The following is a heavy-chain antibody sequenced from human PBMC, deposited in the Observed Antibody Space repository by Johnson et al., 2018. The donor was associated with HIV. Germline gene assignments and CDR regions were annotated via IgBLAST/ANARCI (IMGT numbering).Heavy chain of an antibody. J-gene: IGHJ3*02. D-gene: IGHD3-9*01. Sequence: GKGLEWVAVISYDGSNKYYADSVKGRFTISRDNSKNTLYLQMNSLRAEDTAVYYCARDLRLKRAFDIWGQGTMVTVSS. V-gene: IGHV3-30-3*01. CDR3: ARDLRLKRAFDI. CDR2: ISYDGSNK.